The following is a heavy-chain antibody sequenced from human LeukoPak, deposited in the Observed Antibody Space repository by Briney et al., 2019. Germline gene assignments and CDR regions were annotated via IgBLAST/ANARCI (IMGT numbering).Heavy chain of an antibody. J-gene: IGHJ4*02. CDR2: IYSGGNI. D-gene: IGHD6-19*01. CDR3: ASISSGWYWDY. V-gene: IGHV3-53*01. Sequence: QTGGSLRLSCAASGFTVSSNYLSWVRQAPGKGLECVSVIYSGGNIYYADSVKGRFTISIDNAKNSLYLQMNSLRAEDTAVYYCASISSGWYWDYWGQGTLVTVSS. CDR1: GFTVSSNY.